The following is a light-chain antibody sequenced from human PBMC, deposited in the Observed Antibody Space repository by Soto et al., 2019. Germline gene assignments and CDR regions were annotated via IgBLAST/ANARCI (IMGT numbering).Light chain of an antibody. Sequence: ENVLTQSPATLSESPGERATLSCRTSQIIGTNLAWYQQKPGQAPRLLIYGAFIRAPGFPVRFRGTGSGSEFTLTISSLQTEDGALYYCQQYDKWPYTFGQGTNLEIK. CDR3: QQYDKWPYT. V-gene: IGKV3-15*01. J-gene: IGKJ2*01. CDR2: GAF. CDR1: QIIGTN.